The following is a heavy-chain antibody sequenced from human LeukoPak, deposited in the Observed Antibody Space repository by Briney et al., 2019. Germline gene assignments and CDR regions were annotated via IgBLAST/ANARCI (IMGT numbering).Heavy chain of an antibody. J-gene: IGHJ4*02. V-gene: IGHV3-20*04. CDR3: AGGDRNGWYFDY. CDR1: GFTFSNYA. CDR2: INWNGGST. Sequence: GGSLRLSCAASGFTFSNYAMTWVRQVPGKGLEWVSGINWNGGSTGYADSVKGRFTISRDNAKNSLYLQMNSLRAEDTALYYCAGGDRNGWYFDYWGQGTPVTVSS. D-gene: IGHD6-19*01.